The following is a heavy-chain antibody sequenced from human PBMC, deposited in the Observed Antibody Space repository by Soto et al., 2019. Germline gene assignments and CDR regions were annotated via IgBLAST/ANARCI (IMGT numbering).Heavy chain of an antibody. J-gene: IGHJ4*02. Sequence: ASVKVSCKASGYTFTSYDIYWVRQATGQGLERMGWMNPNTGNSGYAQKFQGRVTMTSDTSISTAHMELSSLRSEDTAVYYCARRAETNGWNGFGADKYYFDFWGQGTLVTVSS. CDR3: ARRAETNGWNGFGADKYYFDF. D-gene: IGHD1-1*01. CDR2: MNPNTGNS. CDR1: GYTFTSYD. V-gene: IGHV1-8*01.